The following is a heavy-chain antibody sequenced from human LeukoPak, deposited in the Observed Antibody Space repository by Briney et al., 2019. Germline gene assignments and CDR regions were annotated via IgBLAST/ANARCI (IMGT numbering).Heavy chain of an antibody. D-gene: IGHD2-15*01. CDR2: ISYDGSNK. J-gene: IGHJ4*02. CDR1: GFTFSGYA. V-gene: IGHV3-30*04. CDR3: ARDGYCSGGSCYLDY. Sequence: GRSLRLSCAASGFTFSGYAMHWVRQAPGKGLEWVAVISYDGSNKYYADSVKGRFTISRDNSKNTLYLQMNSLRAEDTAVYYCARDGYCSGGSCYLDYWGQGTLVTVSS.